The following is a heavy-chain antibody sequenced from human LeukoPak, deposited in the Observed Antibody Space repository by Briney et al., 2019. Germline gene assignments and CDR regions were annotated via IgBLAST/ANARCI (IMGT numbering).Heavy chain of an antibody. CDR3: ARDRDFGVVTPWCDY. CDR2: ISYDGSVK. J-gene: IGHJ4*02. Sequence: GGSLRLSCAASGFTFSNYGMKWVRQAPGKGLGGVAIISYDGSVKYYGDSVRGRFTISRDNSKNTVYLQMNSLRADDTAVYYCARDRDFGVVTPWCDYWGQGVLVTVSS. D-gene: IGHD3-3*01. CDR1: GFTFSNYG. V-gene: IGHV3-30*03.